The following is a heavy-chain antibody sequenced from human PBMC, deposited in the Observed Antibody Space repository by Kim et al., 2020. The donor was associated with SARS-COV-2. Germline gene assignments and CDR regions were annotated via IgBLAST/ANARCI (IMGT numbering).Heavy chain of an antibody. CDR2: ISYDGSNK. Sequence: GGSLRLSCAASGFTFSSYGMHWVRQAPGKGLEWVAVISYDGSNKYYADSVKGRFTISRDNSKNTLYLQMNSLRAEDTAVYYCARDGDYYDSSGYYVSRAFDIWGQGTMVTVSS. D-gene: IGHD3-22*01. J-gene: IGHJ3*02. V-gene: IGHV3-33*05. CDR1: GFTFSSYG. CDR3: ARDGDYYDSSGYYVSRAFDI.